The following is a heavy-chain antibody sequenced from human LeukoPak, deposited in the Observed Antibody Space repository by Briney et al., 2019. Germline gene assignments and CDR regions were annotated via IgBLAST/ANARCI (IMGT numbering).Heavy chain of an antibody. J-gene: IGHJ4*02. CDR2: TYYRSKWYN. CDR3: ARGAAAAGYFDY. D-gene: IGHD6-13*01. V-gene: IGHV6-1*01. Sequence: SQTLSLTCAISGDSVSSNSAAWNWIRQSPSRGLEWLGRTYYRSKWYNDYAVPVNSRITINPDTSKNQFSLQLNSVTPEDTAVYYCARGAAAAGYFDYWGQGTLVTVSS. CDR1: GDSVSSNSAA.